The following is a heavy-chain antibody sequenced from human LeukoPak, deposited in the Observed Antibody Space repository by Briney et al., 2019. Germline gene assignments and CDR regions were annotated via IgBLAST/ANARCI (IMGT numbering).Heavy chain of an antibody. CDR2: INHSGST. D-gene: IGHD1-26*01. Sequence: PSETLSLTCTVSGGSISSGGYYWNWIRQPPGKGLEWIGEINHSGSTTYDPSLKSRVTISVDTSKNQFSLKLNSLTAADTAVYYCARGGSLWGQGTMVTVSS. CDR3: ARGGSL. J-gene: IGHJ3*01. CDR1: GGSISSGGYY. V-gene: IGHV4-39*07.